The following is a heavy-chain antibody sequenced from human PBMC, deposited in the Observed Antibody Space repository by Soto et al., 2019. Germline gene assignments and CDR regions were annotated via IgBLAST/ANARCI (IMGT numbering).Heavy chain of an antibody. CDR2: IYPGGSDT. Sequence: WVRQMPGKGLEWMGIIYPGGSDTRYSPSFLGQVTISSDKSISTAYLQWSSLKASDSAMYYCARLGASSGPFSWSLGPLLFDDWGQGTPVPVSS. V-gene: IGHV5-51*01. J-gene: IGHJ4*02. D-gene: IGHD1-26*01. CDR3: ARLGASSGPFSWSLGPLLFDD.